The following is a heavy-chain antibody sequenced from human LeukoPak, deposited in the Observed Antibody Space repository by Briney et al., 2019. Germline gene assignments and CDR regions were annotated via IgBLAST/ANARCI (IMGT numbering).Heavy chain of an antibody. CDR2: IRDKAYNYAT. CDR3: SRHEALPGGY. V-gene: IGHV3-73*01. CDR1: GLTFSGST. Sequence: GGSLRLSCAASGLTFSGSTMHWVRQASGKGLEWVGHIRDKAYNYATAYAASVKGRFTISRDDSKNTAYLQMNSLKTEDTAVYYCSRHEALPGGYWGQGTLVTVSS. J-gene: IGHJ4*02. D-gene: IGHD2-8*02.